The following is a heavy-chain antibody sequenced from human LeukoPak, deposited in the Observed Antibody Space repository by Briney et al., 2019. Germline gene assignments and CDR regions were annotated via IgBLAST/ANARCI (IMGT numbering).Heavy chain of an antibody. CDR1: GGCINGYY. V-gene: IGHV4-59*01. CDR2: VYQRRST. D-gene: IGHD6-25*01. J-gene: IGHJ4*02. Sequence: PSETLSLTCTVSGGCINGYYCIWLRQPPGKGLEWFANVYQRRSTDYNPSISSRGTRAIEGTKKQFCLQLTSVTAADTAVYYCARRGRNSSGWQDYLWGQGTLVTVSS. CDR3: ARRGRNSSGWQDYL.